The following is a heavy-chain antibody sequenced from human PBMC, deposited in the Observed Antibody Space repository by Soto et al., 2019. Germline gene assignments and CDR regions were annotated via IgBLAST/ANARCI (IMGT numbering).Heavy chain of an antibody. V-gene: IGHV4-34*01. CDR3: ARNRAFDI. CDR1: GGSFSGYS. Sequence: QVQLQQWGAGLLKPSETLSLTCRVYGGSFSGYSWSWIRQPPGKGLEGIAEINHSGSIYYNPSLESRVTISADTPENQFSLKLNSVTAADTAVYYCARNRAFDIWGQGATVTVSP. J-gene: IGHJ3*02. CDR2: INHSGSI.